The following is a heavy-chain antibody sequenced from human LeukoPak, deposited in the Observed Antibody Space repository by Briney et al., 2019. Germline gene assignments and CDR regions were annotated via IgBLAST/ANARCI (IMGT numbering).Heavy chain of an antibody. CDR3: FLLGYCSSTSCRDTDY. CDR1: GFTFSSYA. CDR2: ISGSGGST. J-gene: IGHJ4*02. Sequence: GGSLRLSCAASGFTFSSYAMSWVRQAPGKGLEWVSAISGSGGSTYYADSVKGRFTISRDNSKNTLYLQMNSLRAEDTAVYYCFLLGYCSSTSCRDTDYWGQGTLVTVSP. D-gene: IGHD2-2*01. V-gene: IGHV3-23*01.